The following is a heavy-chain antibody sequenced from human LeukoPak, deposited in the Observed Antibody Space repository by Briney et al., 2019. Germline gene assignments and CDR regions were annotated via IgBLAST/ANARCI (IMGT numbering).Heavy chain of an antibody. Sequence: GGSLRLSCAASRFSFSSYGMYWVRQAPGKGLEWVAFIRYDGSKKYYPDSVKGRFTISRDNSENTLKLQMNSLRAEDTAVYYCAKCYGWEASYYYYYMDVWGKGTTVTISS. V-gene: IGHV3-30*02. CDR1: RFSFSSYG. D-gene: IGHD1-26*01. J-gene: IGHJ6*03. CDR3: AKCYGWEASYYYYYMDV. CDR2: IRYDGSKK.